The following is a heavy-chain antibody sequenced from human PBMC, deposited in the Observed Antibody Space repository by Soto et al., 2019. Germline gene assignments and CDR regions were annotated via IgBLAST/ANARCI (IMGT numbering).Heavy chain of an antibody. J-gene: IGHJ3*02. CDR1: GGSISSYY. Sequence: SETLSLTCTVSGGSISSYYWSWVRQPPGKGLEWIGYIYYSGSTNYNPSLKSRVTISVDTSKNQFSLKLSSVTAADTAVYYCASYKPLDYGDYVTHAAFDIWGQGTTVTGSS. V-gene: IGHV4-59*08. D-gene: IGHD4-17*01. CDR2: IYYSGST. CDR3: ASYKPLDYGDYVTHAAFDI.